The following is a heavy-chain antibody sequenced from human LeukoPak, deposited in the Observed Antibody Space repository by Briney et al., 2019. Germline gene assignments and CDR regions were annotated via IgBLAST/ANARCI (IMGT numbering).Heavy chain of an antibody. CDR2: IYYSGST. J-gene: IGHJ5*02. V-gene: IGHV4-59*08. Sequence: PSETLSLTCAVYGGSFSGYYWSWIRQPPGKGLEWIGYIYYSGSTNYNPSLKSRVTISVDTSKNQFSLKLSSVTAADTAVYYCARHRSYSSGWYVARWFDPWGQGTLVTVSS. CDR3: ARHRSYSSGWYVARWFDP. CDR1: GGSFSGYY. D-gene: IGHD6-19*01.